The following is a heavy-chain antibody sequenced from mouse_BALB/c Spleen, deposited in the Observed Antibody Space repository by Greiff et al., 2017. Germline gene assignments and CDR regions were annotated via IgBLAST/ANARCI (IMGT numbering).Heavy chain of an antibody. J-gene: IGHJ2*01. Sequence: EVQGVESGGGLVQPGGSRKLSCAASGFTFSSFGMHWVRQAPEKGLEWVAYISSGSSTIYYADTVKGRFTISRDNPKNTLFLQMTSLRSEDTAMYYCARWDYSSYFDYWGQGTTLTVSS. D-gene: IGHD1-1*01. V-gene: IGHV5-17*02. CDR2: ISSGSSTI. CDR3: ARWDYSSYFDY. CDR1: GFTFSSFG.